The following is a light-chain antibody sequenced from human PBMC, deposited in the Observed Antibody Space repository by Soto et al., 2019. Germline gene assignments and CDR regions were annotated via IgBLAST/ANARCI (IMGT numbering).Light chain of an antibody. J-gene: IGKJ1*01. CDR2: VAS. Sequence: DVQMTQSPSSLSASIGDRVTITCRASQCSSSYLAWYQRKPGKAPKLLISVASTLPSGVPSRFGGSGSGTDFTLTISSLQPEDFATYYCQQLSTFPRTFGQGTKVDIK. CDR3: QQLSTFPRT. CDR1: QCSSSY. V-gene: IGKV1-9*01.